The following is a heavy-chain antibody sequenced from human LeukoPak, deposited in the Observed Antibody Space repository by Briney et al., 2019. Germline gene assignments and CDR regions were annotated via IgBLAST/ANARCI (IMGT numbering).Heavy chain of an antibody. Sequence: GRSLRLSCPASGFSFDDYAMHWVRQAPGKGLEWVSGISWNSGSIGYADSVKGRFTISRDNAKNSLYLQMNSLRAEDTALYYCAKDGGASGYSYAFDYWGQGTLVTVSS. D-gene: IGHD5-18*01. V-gene: IGHV3-9*01. CDR3: AKDGGASGYSYAFDY. J-gene: IGHJ4*02. CDR1: GFSFDDYA. CDR2: ISWNSGSI.